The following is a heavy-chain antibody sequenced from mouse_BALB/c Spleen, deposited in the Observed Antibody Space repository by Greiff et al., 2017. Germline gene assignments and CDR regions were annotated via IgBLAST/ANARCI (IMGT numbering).Heavy chain of an antibody. Sequence: QVQLQQSGAELMKPGASVKISCKATGYTFSSYWIEWVKQRPGHGLEWIGEILPGSGSTNYNEKFKGKATFTADTSSNTAYMQLSSLTSEDSAVYYCARKGGELRDYFDYWGQGTTLTVSA. CDR3: ARKGGELRDYFDY. CDR1: GYTFSSYW. V-gene: IGHV1-9*01. J-gene: IGHJ2*01. CDR2: ILPGSGST. D-gene: IGHD1-1*01.